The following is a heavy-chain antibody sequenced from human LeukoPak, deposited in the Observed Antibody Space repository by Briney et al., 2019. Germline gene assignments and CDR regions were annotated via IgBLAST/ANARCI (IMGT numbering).Heavy chain of an antibody. V-gene: IGHV1-69*04. CDR2: IIPILGIA. D-gene: IGHD5-12*01. CDR1: GGTFSSYA. J-gene: IGHJ6*02. CDR3: AREMATTSNYYYGMDV. Sequence: ASVKVSCKASGGTFSSYAISWVRQAPGQGLEWMGRIIPILGIANYAQKFQGRVTITADKSTSTAYTELSSLRSEDTAVYYCAREMATTSNYYYGMDVWGQGTTVTVSS.